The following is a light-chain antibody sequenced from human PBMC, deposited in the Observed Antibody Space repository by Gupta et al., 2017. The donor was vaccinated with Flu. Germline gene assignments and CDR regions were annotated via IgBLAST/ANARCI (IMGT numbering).Light chain of an antibody. J-gene: IGLJ3*02. V-gene: IGLV1-36*01. CDR2: YDD. CDR3: ASWDDGLNGWV. Sequence: NALNWYQQFPGKAPKLLVYYDDVLPSGVSGCCSGSKSGTSASLAISGLQSEDEASYYCASWDDGLNGWVFGGGTKLTVL.